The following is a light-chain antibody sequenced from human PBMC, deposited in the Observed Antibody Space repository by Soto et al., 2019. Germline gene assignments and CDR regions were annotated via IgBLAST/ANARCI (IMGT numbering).Light chain of an antibody. CDR3: CSYAGSYTLYV. CDR1: SSDVGGYNY. J-gene: IGLJ1*01. CDR2: DVS. Sequence: QSALTQPRSVSGSPGQSVTISCTGTSSDVGGYNYVSWYQQHPGTAPKLMIYDVSMRPSGVPDRFSGSKSGNTASLTISGLQAEDEADDYCCSYAGSYTLYVFGTGTQLTVL. V-gene: IGLV2-11*01.